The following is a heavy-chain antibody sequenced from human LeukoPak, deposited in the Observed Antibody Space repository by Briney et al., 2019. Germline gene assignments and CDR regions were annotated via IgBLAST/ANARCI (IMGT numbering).Heavy chain of an antibody. Sequence: GGSLRLSCAASGFTFSDYYMSWIRQAPGKGLEWVSYISSSGSTIYYADSVKGRFTISRDNAKNSLYLQMNSLRAEDTAVYCCARDWYDSSGYSSGGWGQGTLVTVSS. CDR1: GFTFSDYY. J-gene: IGHJ4*02. CDR3: ARDWYDSSGYSSGG. CDR2: ISSSGSTI. D-gene: IGHD3-22*01. V-gene: IGHV3-11*01.